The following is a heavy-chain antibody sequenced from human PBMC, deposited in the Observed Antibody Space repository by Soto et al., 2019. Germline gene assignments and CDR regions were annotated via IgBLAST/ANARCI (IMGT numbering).Heavy chain of an antibody. D-gene: IGHD2-21*01. CDR1: GFTFRNFV. Sequence: EVQLLESGGGIVQPGGSLRVSCVASGFTFRNFVMSWVRQAPGKGLEWVSAIRGTGGETFYADSVKGRFTISRDNSKNTLYLQMYSLRDEDTALYFCAQDRGWGVVSPSHDYWGQGTLVTVSS. CDR3: AQDRGWGVVSPSHDY. CDR2: IRGTGGET. J-gene: IGHJ4*02. V-gene: IGHV3-23*01.